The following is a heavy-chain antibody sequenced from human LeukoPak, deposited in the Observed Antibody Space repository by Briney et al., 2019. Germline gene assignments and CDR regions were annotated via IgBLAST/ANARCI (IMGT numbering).Heavy chain of an antibody. CDR1: GRSISSSSYY. D-gene: IGHD1-26*01. J-gene: IGHJ5*02. CDR2: IYYSWST. V-gene: IGHV4-39*01. Sequence: KTSESLSLTCTVSGRSISSSSYYWGWSRQPPGKGLEWFGSIYYSWSTYYNPSLKSRVTISVDTSKNQFSLKLSSVTAADTAVYYCARHSQPYPWWELPAGGWFDPWGQGTLVTVSS. CDR3: ARHSQPYPWWELPAGGWFDP.